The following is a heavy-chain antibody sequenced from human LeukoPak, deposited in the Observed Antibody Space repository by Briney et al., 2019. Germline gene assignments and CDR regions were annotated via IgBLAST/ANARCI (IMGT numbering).Heavy chain of an antibody. Sequence: PGGSLRLSCAASGFTFSSYAMSWVRQAPGKGLEWVSAISGSGGSTYYADSVKGRFTISRDNSKNTLYLQMNSLRAEDTAVYYCAKGGLVGGYYYYYMDVWGKGTTVTISS. J-gene: IGHJ6*03. V-gene: IGHV3-23*01. D-gene: IGHD2-2*01. CDR2: ISGSGGST. CDR3: AKGGLVGGYYYYYMDV. CDR1: GFTFSSYA.